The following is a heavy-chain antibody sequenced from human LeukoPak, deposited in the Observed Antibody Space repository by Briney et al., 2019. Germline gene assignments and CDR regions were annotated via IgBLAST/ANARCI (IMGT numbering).Heavy chain of an antibody. Sequence: SGPTLVNPTQTLTLTCTFSGFSLTTSGVGVGWIRQPPGKALEWLALIFWDDNKRYSPSLKSGVTITKDTSKNQVVLRMTNMDPVDTTTYYCAPGRYTSAWDRAYYFDYWGQGTLVTVS. D-gene: IGHD6-19*01. V-gene: IGHV2-5*02. CDR3: APGRYTSAWDRAYYFDY. CDR1: GFSLTTSGVG. J-gene: IGHJ4*02. CDR2: IFWDDNK.